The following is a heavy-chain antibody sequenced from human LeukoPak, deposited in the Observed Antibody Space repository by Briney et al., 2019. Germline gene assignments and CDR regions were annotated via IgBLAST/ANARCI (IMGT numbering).Heavy chain of an antibody. CDR3: ARMYSSSWGFDY. J-gene: IGHJ4*02. D-gene: IGHD6-13*01. V-gene: IGHV4-38-2*02. Sequence: SETLSLTCTVSGYSISSGYYWGWIRQPPGKGLEWIGSIYRSGSTYCKSSLKSRVTISVDTSKNQFSLKLSSVTVADTAVYYCARMYSSSWGFDYWGQGTLVTVSS. CDR2: IYRSGST. CDR1: GYSISSGYY.